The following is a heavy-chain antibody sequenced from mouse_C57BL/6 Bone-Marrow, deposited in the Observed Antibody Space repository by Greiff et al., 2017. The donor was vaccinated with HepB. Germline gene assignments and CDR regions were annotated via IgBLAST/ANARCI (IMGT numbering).Heavy chain of an antibody. CDR1: GFNIKDYY. V-gene: IGHV14-2*01. J-gene: IGHJ3*01. CDR2: IDPEDGET. D-gene: IGHD1-1*01. Sequence: EVQLQQSGAELVKPGASVKLSCTASGFNIKDYYMHWVKQRTEQGLEWIGRIDPEDGETKYAPKLQGKATITADTSSNTAYLQLSSLPSEDTAVYYFAAYYDVAWFAYWGQGTLVTVSA. CDR3: AAYYDVAWFAY.